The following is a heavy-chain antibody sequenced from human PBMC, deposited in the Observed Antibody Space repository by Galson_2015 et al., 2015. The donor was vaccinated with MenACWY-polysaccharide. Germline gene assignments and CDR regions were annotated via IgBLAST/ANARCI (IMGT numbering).Heavy chain of an antibody. Sequence: LSLTCSVSGASITTGLYYLGWLRQLPGTGLEWIGSIFYNGNTYYNPSLESRAAVSADTSKSQFFLRLTSMTAADTAVYFCAQAAHYEPFNIWGQGTLVTVSS. J-gene: IGHJ3*02. D-gene: IGHD3-22*01. CDR1: GASITTGLYY. V-gene: IGHV4-39*07. CDR2: IFYNGNT. CDR3: AQAAHYEPFNI.